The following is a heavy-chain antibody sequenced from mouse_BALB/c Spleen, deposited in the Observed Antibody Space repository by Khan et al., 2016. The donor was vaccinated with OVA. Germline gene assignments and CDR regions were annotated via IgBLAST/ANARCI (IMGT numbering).Heavy chain of an antibody. J-gene: IGHJ4*01. CDR1: GYSITSDYA. CDR2: ISYSGST. D-gene: IGHD2-1*01. CDR3: AREGGNYGYYAMDN. Sequence: VQLKESGPGLVKPSQSLSLTCTVTGYSITSDYAWNWIRPFPGNKLEWMGYISYSGSTSYNPSLKSRISITRDTSKHQFFLPLNSVTTEDTATDYCAREGGNYGYYAMDNWGQGTSVTVSS. V-gene: IGHV3-2*02.